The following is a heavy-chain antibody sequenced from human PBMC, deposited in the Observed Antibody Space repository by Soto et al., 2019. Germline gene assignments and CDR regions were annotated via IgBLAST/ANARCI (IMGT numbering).Heavy chain of an antibody. CDR2: VSTSGRST. D-gene: IGHD2-15*01. Sequence: LRLSCSASGFIFSESTIYWVRQVPGKGLEAISAVSTSGRSTYYADSVKDRFTISRDISKNTLFLQMGSLRPEDTAIYYCVKQAHGLDGVAFDYWGQGTQVTVSS. CDR1: GFIFSEST. CDR3: VKQAHGLDGVAFDY. V-gene: IGHV3-64D*06. J-gene: IGHJ4*02.